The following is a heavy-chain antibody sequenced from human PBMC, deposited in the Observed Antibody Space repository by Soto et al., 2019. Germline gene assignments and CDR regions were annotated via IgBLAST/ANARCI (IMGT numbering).Heavy chain of an antibody. V-gene: IGHV4-31*03. D-gene: IGHD3-3*01. CDR3: ARGNAFWSGYYNWFDP. CDR2: IYYSGST. CDR1: GGSISSGGYY. J-gene: IGHJ5*02. Sequence: PSETLSLTCTVSGGSISSGGYYWSWIRQHPGKGLEWIGYIYYSGSTYYNPSLKSRVTISVDTSKNQFSLELSSVTAADTAVYYCARGNAFWSGYYNWFDPWGQGTLVTVSS.